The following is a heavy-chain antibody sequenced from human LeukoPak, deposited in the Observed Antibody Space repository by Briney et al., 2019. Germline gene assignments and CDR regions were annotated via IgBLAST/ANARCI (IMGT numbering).Heavy chain of an antibody. V-gene: IGHV3-21*01. CDR2: ISSSSSYI. Sequence: GGSLRLSCAASGFTFSSYSMNWVRQAPGKGLEWVSSISSSSSYIYYADSVKGRFTISRDNAKNSLYLQMNSLRAEDTAVYYCAGESHYYDSSGYYGGYYCYGMDVWGQGTTVTVSS. D-gene: IGHD3-22*01. CDR1: GFTFSSYS. J-gene: IGHJ6*02. CDR3: AGESHYYDSSGYYGGYYCYGMDV.